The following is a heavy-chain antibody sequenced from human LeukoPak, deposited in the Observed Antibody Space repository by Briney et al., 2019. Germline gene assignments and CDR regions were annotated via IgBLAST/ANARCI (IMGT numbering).Heavy chain of an antibody. D-gene: IGHD1-1*01. CDR1: GCSFSSYS. Sequence: GGSLTLSCVASGCSFSSYSMSWIRQAPARGLEWVSSMKGGGETCYADSVQGRFTLSRDLSRNTVFLQLNNLRVEDTAIYYCAWPSWVSNADAVSWGQGTLVTVSS. V-gene: IGHV3-53*01. CDR2: MKGGGET. CDR3: AWPSWVSNADAVS. J-gene: IGHJ4*02.